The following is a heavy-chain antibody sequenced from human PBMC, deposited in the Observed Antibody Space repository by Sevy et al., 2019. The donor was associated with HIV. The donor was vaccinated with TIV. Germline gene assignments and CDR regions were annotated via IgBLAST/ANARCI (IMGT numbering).Heavy chain of an antibody. CDR2: ISGSGGST. CDR1: GFTFSSYA. Sequence: GGSLRLSCAASGFTFSSYAMSWVRQAPGKGLEWVSDISGSGGSTYYADSVKGRFTISRDNSKNTLYLQMNSLRAEDTAVYYCAKGGYYIWGSYRNWGQGTLVTVSS. V-gene: IGHV3-23*01. J-gene: IGHJ4*02. D-gene: IGHD3-16*02. CDR3: AKGGYYIWGSYRN.